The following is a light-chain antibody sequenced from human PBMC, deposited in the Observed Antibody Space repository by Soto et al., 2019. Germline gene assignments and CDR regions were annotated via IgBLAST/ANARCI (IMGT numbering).Light chain of an antibody. V-gene: IGKV2-28*01. CDR1: QSLLHSNGYTY. Sequence: DIVVTQSPLSLPVTPGEPASISCRSSQSLLHSNGYTYLDWFLQKPGQSPQLLIYMGSNRASGVPDRLSGSGSGTDFTLKISRVEAEDVGVYYCMQTLQSRTFGGGTKLEI. J-gene: IGKJ4*01. CDR3: MQTLQSRT. CDR2: MGS.